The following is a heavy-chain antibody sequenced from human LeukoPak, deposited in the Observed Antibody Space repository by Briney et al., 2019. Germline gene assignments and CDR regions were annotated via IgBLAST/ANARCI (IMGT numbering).Heavy chain of an antibody. D-gene: IGHD5-12*01. Sequence: GRSLRLSCAASGFTFSSYAMHWVRQAPGKGLEWVAVISYDGSNKYYADSVKGRFTISRDNSKNTLYLQMNSLRAEDTAVYYCARDGGYSGYDPAFDIWGQGTMVTVSS. CDR1: GFTFSSYA. CDR3: ARDGGYSGYDPAFDI. J-gene: IGHJ3*02. CDR2: ISYDGSNK. V-gene: IGHV3-30*04.